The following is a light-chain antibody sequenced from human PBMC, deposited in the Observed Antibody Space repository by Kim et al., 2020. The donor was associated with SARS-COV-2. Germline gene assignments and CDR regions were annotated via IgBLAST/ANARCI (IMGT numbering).Light chain of an antibody. Sequence: SYDLTQPPSVSVSPGQTASITCSGDKLGDKYACWYQQKPGQSPVLVIYQDSKRPSGIPERFSGSNSGNTATLTISGTQAMDEADYYCQAWDSSTAWEVFG. CDR1: KLGDKY. CDR3: QAWDSSTAWEV. J-gene: IGLJ3*02. CDR2: QDS. V-gene: IGLV3-1*01.